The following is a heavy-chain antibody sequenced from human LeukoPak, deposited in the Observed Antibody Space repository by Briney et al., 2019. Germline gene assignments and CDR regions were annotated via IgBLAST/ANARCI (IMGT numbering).Heavy chain of an antibody. J-gene: IGHJ4*02. D-gene: IGHD2-2*01. V-gene: IGHV3-30*04. CDR1: GFTFSIYA. CDR2: ISYDGSNK. CDR3: ARAYCSSTSCYDYFDY. Sequence: GGSLRLSCAASGFTFSIYAMHWVRQAPGKGLEWVAVISYDGSNKYYADSVKGRFTISRDNSKNTLYLQMNSLRAEDTAVYYCARAYCSSTSCYDYFDYWGQGTLVTVSS.